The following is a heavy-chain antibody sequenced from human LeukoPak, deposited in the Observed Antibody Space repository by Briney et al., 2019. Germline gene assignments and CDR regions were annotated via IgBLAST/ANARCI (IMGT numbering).Heavy chain of an antibody. Sequence: ASVKVSCKASGYTFTGYYIHWMRQAPGQGLEWMGWINPNGGGTNYAQKFQGRVTMTRDTSISTAYMELSRLRSDDTAVYYCARWDGYSSSPDYWGQGTLVTVSS. V-gene: IGHV1-2*02. J-gene: IGHJ4*02. CDR2: INPNGGGT. CDR1: GYTFTGYY. D-gene: IGHD6-13*01. CDR3: ARWDGYSSSPDY.